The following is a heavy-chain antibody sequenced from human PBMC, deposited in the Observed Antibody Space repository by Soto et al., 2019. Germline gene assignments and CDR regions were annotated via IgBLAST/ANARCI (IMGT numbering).Heavy chain of an antibody. Sequence: PGGSLRLSCAASGFTFSSHSMTWVRQAPGKGLEWISGISNNNVDTFYAESVKGRFTISRDNSKNTVSLQMNSLRADDTARYFCSKWSGYGASWGRGTLVTVSS. CDR1: GFTFSSHS. D-gene: IGHD5-18*01. CDR2: ISNNNVDT. V-gene: IGHV3-23*01. J-gene: IGHJ4*02. CDR3: SKWSGYGAS.